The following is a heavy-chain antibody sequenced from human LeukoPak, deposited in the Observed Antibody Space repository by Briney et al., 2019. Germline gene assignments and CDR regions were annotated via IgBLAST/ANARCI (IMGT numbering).Heavy chain of an antibody. J-gene: IGHJ6*03. CDR2: IWYDGSNK. V-gene: IGHV3-33*06. D-gene: IGHD3-3*01. CDR3: AKRGYDFWSGYYYYYYMAV. Sequence: PGGSLRLSCAASGFTFSSYGMHWVRQAPGKGLEWVAVIWYDGSNKYYADSVKGRFTISRDNYKNTLYLQINSLRAEDTAVYYCAKRGYDFWSGYYYYYYMAVWGKGTTVTVPS. CDR1: GFTFSSYG.